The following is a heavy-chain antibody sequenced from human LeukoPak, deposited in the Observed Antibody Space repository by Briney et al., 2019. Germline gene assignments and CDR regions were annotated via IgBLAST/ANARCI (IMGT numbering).Heavy chain of an antibody. D-gene: IGHD6-19*01. Sequence: PGGSLRLSCAASGFTFGYFWMSWVRQAPGRGLQWVASMKGDGSLIHYVDSVKGRFTISRDNARNSLYLQMNSLRAEDTAVYYCAREPLEALAGTSDYWGQGTLVTVSS. CDR2: MKGDGSLI. CDR1: GFTFGYFW. CDR3: AREPLEALAGTSDY. J-gene: IGHJ4*02. V-gene: IGHV3-7*01.